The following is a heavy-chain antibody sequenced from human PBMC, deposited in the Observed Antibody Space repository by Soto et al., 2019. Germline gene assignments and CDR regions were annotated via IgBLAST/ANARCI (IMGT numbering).Heavy chain of an antibody. CDR3: ARGRSALGV. J-gene: IGHJ6*04. D-gene: IGHD3-3*01. CDR2: ITSGGTVF. Sequence: GGSLRLSCAAPGFNVGDYEMNWVRQAPGKGLEWISMITSGGTVFYYADSVRGRFAISRDDTENSLHLQMNSLRVEDTAMYYCARGRSALGVWGAGTTVTVYS. CDR1: GFNVGDYE. V-gene: IGHV3-48*03.